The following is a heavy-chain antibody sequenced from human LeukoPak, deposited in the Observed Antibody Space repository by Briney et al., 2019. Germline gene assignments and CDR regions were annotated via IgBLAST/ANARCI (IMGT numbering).Heavy chain of an antibody. J-gene: IGHJ6*02. CDR2: IIPIFGIA. CDR1: GYTLTELS. V-gene: IGHV1-69*02. Sequence: ASVKVSCKASGYTLTELSMHWVRQAPGKGLEWMGRIIPIFGIANYAQKFQGRVTITADKSTSTAYMELSSLRSEDTAVYYCARQDYDFWSGYYKDYYYYGMDVWGQGTTVTVSS. CDR3: ARQDYDFWSGYYKDYYYYGMDV. D-gene: IGHD3-3*01.